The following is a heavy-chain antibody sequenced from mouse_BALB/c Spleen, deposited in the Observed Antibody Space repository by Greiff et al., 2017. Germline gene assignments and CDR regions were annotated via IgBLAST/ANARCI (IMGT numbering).Heavy chain of an antibody. V-gene: IGHV1-7*01. J-gene: IGHJ2*01. CDR1: GYTFTSYW. CDR3: ARSLDYDEGGYFDY. Sequence: VQLQESGAELAKPGASVKMSCKASGYTFTSYWMHWVKQRPGQGLEWIGYINPSTGYTEYNQKFKDKATLTADKSSSTAYMQLSSLTSEDSAVYICARSLDYDEGGYFDYWGQGTTLTVSS. D-gene: IGHD2-4*01. CDR2: INPSTGYT.